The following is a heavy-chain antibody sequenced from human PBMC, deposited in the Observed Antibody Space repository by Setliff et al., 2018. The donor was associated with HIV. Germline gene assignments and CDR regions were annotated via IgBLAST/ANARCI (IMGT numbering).Heavy chain of an antibody. D-gene: IGHD1-1*01. V-gene: IGHV3-20*04. CDR1: GFSFEDFG. J-gene: IGHJ4*02. Sequence: PGGSLRLSCAAFGFSFEDFGMSWVRQVPGKGLEWVSGINWNGGSTGYADSVKGRFTISRDNAKKSLYLQMNSLRADDTALYYCARDLTLYKLWGQGTLVTV. CDR2: INWNGGST. CDR3: ARDLTLYKL.